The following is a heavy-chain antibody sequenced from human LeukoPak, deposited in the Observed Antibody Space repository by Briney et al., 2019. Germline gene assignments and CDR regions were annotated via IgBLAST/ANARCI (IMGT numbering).Heavy chain of an antibody. V-gene: IGHV5-51*01. CDR1: GYSFTFYW. D-gene: IGHD3-10*01. CDR2: IYPGGSDT. CDR3: ARQDGSGIYYFDN. J-gene: IGHJ4*02. Sequence: PGESPKISCKGSGYSFTFYWIAWVRQMSGKGLEWMRVIYPGGSDTRYSPSFQGQVSISADKSINAAYLQWSSLEASDTAIYYCARQDGSGIYYFDNWGQGTLVTV.